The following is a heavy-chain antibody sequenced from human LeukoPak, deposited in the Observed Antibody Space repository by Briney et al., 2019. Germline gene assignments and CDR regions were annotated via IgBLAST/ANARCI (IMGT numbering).Heavy chain of an antibody. J-gene: IGHJ4*02. CDR2: ISPIFGTA. CDR3: VTSYYYGSGSYYHLDY. CDR1: GGTFSSYA. Sequence: SVKVSCKASGGTFSSYAISWVRQAPGQGLEWMGRISPIFGTANYAQKFQGRVTITTDESTSTAYMELSSLRSEDTAVYYCVTSYYYGSGSYYHLDYWGQGTLVTVSS. V-gene: IGHV1-69*05. D-gene: IGHD3-10*01.